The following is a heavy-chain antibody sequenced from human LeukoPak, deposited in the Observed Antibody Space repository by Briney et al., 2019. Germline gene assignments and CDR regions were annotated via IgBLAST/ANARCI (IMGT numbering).Heavy chain of an antibody. CDR3: ARGGPWLQKPEYFQH. CDR1: GYTFTSYG. CDR2: ISAYNGNT. V-gene: IGHV1-18*01. J-gene: IGHJ1*01. Sequence: ASVKVSCKASGYTFTSYGISWVRQAPGQGLEWMGWISAYNGNTNYAQKLRGRVTMTTDTSTSTAYMELRSLRSDDTAVYYCARGGPWLQKPEYFQHWGQGTLVTVSS. D-gene: IGHD5-24*01.